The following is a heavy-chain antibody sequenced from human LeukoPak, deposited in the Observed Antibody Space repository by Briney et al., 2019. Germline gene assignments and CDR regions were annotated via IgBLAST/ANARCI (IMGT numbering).Heavy chain of an antibody. Sequence: PGGSLRLSCAASGFSFSSYSMNWVRQAPGKGLEWVSSISSTSSYIYYADSVKGLFTISRDNTKNSLYLQMNSLRAEDTAVYYCGRASSGWAVDLYYVDYWGQGTLVTVSS. D-gene: IGHD6-19*01. CDR2: ISSTSSYI. V-gene: IGHV3-21*01. CDR3: GRASSGWAVDLYYVDY. J-gene: IGHJ4*02. CDR1: GFSFSSYS.